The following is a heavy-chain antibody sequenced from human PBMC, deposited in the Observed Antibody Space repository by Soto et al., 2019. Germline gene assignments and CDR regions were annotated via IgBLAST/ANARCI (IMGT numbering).Heavy chain of an antibody. D-gene: IGHD6-19*01. CDR1: GFTFSSYS. J-gene: IGHJ3*02. CDR2: ISSSSSYI. V-gene: IGHV3-21*01. CDR3: ARPSIAVAGTRQASDI. Sequence: EVQLVESGGGLVKPGGSLRLSCAASGFTFSSYSMNWVRQAPGKGLEWVSSISSSSSYIYYADSVKGRFTISRDNAKNSLYLQMNSLRAEDTAVYYCARPSIAVAGTRQASDIWGQGTMVTVSS.